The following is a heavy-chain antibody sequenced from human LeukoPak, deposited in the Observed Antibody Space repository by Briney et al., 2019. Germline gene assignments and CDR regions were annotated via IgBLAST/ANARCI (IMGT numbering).Heavy chain of an antibody. V-gene: IGHV1-2*04. CDR3: ARDTDYGSVRGDY. Sequence: EASVKVSCRASGYTFTGYYMHWVRQAPGQGLEWMGWINPNSGGTNYAQKFQGWVTMTRDTSISTAYMELSRLRSDDTAVYYYARDTDYGSVRGDYWGQGTLVTVSS. CDR1: GYTFTGYY. CDR2: INPNSGGT. D-gene: IGHD3-10*01. J-gene: IGHJ4*02.